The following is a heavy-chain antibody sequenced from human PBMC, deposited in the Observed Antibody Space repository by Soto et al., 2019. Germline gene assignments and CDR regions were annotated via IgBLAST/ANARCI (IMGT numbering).Heavy chain of an antibody. V-gene: IGHV1-18*01. CDR1: GYTFTSYG. CDR2: ISAYNGNT. D-gene: IGHD3-10*01. Sequence: QVQLVQSGAEVKKPGASVKVSCKASGYTFTSYGISWVRQAPGQGLEWMGWISAYNGNTNYAQKLQGRVTMTTDTSTSTAYRERRSLRSDDTAVYYCARAARNYGSGSQQVGWFDPWGQGTLVTVSS. J-gene: IGHJ5*02. CDR3: ARAARNYGSGSQQVGWFDP.